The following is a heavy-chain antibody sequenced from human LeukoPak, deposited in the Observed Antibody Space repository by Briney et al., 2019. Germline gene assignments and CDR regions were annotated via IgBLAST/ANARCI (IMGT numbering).Heavy chain of an antibody. CDR1: GGTFSSYA. CDR3: AREAPYSGKFDY. CDR2: IIPIFGTA. J-gene: IGHJ4*02. V-gene: IGHV1-69*13. Sequence: AVKVSCKASGGTFSSYAISWVRQAPGQGLEWMGGIIPIFGTANYAQKFQGRVTITADESTSTAYMELSSLRSEDTAVYYCAREAPYSGKFDYWGQGTRDTVSS. D-gene: IGHD6-13*01.